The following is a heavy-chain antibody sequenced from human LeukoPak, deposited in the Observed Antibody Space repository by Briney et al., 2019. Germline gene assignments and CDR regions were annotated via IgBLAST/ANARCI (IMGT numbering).Heavy chain of an antibody. CDR1: GGSVSSGSYY. CDR2: IYYSGST. J-gene: IGHJ5*02. CDR3: ARQPHRNWFDP. Sequence: SETLSLTCTVSGGSVSSGSYYWSWVRQPPGKGLEWIGYIYYSGSTNFNPSLKSRVTISVDTSKNQFSLKLSSVTAADTAVYYCARQPHRNWFDPWGQGTLVTVSS. V-gene: IGHV4-61*01.